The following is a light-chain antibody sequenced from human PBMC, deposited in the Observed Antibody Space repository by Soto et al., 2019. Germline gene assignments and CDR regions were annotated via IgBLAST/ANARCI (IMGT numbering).Light chain of an antibody. V-gene: IGKV1-12*01. CDR3: QEGYSLPIT. CDR2: AAS. Sequence: DIQMTQSPSSVSSSVGDRVTITCRSSQSIGSWLAWYQQKPGTVPQLLIYAASSLHSGVPSRFIGSGAGTEFTLTLTSLQPEGFGTYYCQEGYSLPITFGQGTWLEIK. CDR1: QSIGSW. J-gene: IGKJ5*01.